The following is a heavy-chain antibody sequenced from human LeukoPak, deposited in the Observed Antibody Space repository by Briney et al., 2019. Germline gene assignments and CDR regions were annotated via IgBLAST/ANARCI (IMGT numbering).Heavy chain of an antibody. J-gene: IGHJ6*03. Sequence: GASVKVSCKASGYTFTSYDINWVRQATGQGLEWMGWMNPNSGNTGYAQKFQGRVTITRNTSISTAYMELSSLRSEDTAVYYCARMADGDYYYYMDVWGKGTTVTVSS. CDR2: MNPNSGNT. CDR3: ARMADGDYYYYMDV. V-gene: IGHV1-8*03. CDR1: GYTFTSYD. D-gene: IGHD4-17*01.